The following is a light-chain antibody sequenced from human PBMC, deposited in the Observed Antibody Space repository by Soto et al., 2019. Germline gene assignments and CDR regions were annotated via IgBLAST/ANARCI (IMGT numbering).Light chain of an antibody. J-gene: IGKJ2*03. V-gene: IGKV3-20*01. CDR2: GAS. CDR3: QQHGGSPLYS. Sequence: EIVLTQSPGTLSLSPGERATLSCRASQSVSSNYLVWYQQKPGRAPRLLVYGASSRAAGIPDRFSGSGSGTEFTLTVSSLEPEDFAVYYCQQHGGSPLYSFGQGTKVEIK. CDR1: QSVSSNY.